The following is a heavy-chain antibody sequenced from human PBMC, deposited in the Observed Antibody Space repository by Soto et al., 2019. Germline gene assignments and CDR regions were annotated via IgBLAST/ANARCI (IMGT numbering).Heavy chain of an antibody. CDR3: STSSRNEYHFAMDA. J-gene: IGHJ6*02. Sequence: EVHLVETGGGLIQPGGSLRLSCAASGLSVSSSDMSWVRQASGKGLEWVSVIYSGGSTHDADSVKGRITISRDNSKITVHLQMNSLRIDDTAVYFCSTSSRNEYHFAMDAWGQGTTVIVSS. CDR1: GLSVSSSD. CDR2: IYSGGST. V-gene: IGHV3-53*02. D-gene: IGHD6-6*01.